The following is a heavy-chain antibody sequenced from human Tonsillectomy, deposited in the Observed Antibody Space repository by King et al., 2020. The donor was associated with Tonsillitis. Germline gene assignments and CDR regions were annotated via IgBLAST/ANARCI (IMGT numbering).Heavy chain of an antibody. J-gene: IGHJ4*02. CDR2: MNPNSGDT. Sequence: VQLVQSGAEVKKPGASVKVSCKASGYTFTTYDIYWVRQATGQGLEWMGCMNPNSGDTGYAQKFQGRVTMTRNTSISTAYMELSSLSSEDTAVYYCARAFCGGDCWLTYWGQGTLVTVSS. V-gene: IGHV1-8*01. CDR3: ARAFCGGDCWLTY. CDR1: GYTFTTYD. D-gene: IGHD2-21*01.